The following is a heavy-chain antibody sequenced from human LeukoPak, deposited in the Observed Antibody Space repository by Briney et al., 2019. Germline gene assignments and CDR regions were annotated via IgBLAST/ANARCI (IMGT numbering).Heavy chain of an antibody. Sequence: GGSLRLSCAASGFTFSSYAMSWVRQAPGKGLEWVSAISGSGGSTYCADSVKGRFTISRDNSKNTLYLQMNSLRAEDTAVYYCAKDRAMIVVVITKGFDYWGQGTLVTVSS. V-gene: IGHV3-23*01. J-gene: IGHJ4*02. CDR3: AKDRAMIVVVITKGFDY. CDR2: ISGSGGST. CDR1: GFTFSSYA. D-gene: IGHD3-22*01.